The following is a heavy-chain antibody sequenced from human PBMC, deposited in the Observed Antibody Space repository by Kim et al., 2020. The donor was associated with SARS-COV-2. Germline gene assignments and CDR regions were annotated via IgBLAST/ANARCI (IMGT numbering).Heavy chain of an antibody. V-gene: IGHV3-9*01. CDR1: GFTFDDYA. D-gene: IGHD3-22*01. Sequence: GGSLRLSCAASGFTFDDYAMHWVRQAPGKGLEWVSGISWNSGSIGYADSVKGRFTISRDNAKNSLYLQMNSLRAEDTALYFCARGTSGYWRPYYFDYWGQGTLVTVSS. CDR2: ISWNSGSI. J-gene: IGHJ4*02. CDR3: ARGTSGYWRPYYFDY.